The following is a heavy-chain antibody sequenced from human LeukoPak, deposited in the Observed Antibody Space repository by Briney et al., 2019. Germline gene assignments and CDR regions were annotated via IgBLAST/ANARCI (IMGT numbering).Heavy chain of an antibody. J-gene: IGHJ5*02. V-gene: IGHV4-59*01. D-gene: IGHD3-22*01. CDR2: IYYSGST. Sequence: SETLSLTCTVSDGSISSYYWSWIRQPPGKGLEWIGYIYYSGSTNYNPSLKSRVTISVDTSKNQFSLKLSSVTAADTAVYYCARGRYYYDSSGNNWFDPWGQGTLVTVSS. CDR1: DGSISSYY. CDR3: ARGRYYYDSSGNNWFDP.